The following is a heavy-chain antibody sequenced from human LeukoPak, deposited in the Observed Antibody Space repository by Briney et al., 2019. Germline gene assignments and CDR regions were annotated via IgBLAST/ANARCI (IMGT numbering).Heavy chain of an antibody. CDR2: IIPIFGTA. CDR3: ASRGVDTATGMI. V-gene: IGHV1-69*13. D-gene: IGHD5-18*01. J-gene: IGHJ3*02. CDR1: GGTFSSYA. Sequence: ASVKVSCKASGGTFSSYAISWVRQAPGQGLEWMGGIIPIFGTANYAQKFQGRVTITADESTSTAYMELSSLRSEDTAVYYCASRGVDTATGMIWGQGTMVTVSS.